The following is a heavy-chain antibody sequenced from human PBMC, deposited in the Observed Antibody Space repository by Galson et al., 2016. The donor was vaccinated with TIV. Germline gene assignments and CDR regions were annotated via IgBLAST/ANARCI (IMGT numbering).Heavy chain of an antibody. V-gene: IGHV3-21*01. Sequence: SLRLSCAASGFIFRRYSMNWVRQAPGKGLEWVSTISSSSDYRFYADSVKGRFTISRDNARNSLHLQINSLRVEDTAVYYCARDRDYYDGSSYSPDAFDMWGQGTMVTVSS. J-gene: IGHJ3*02. CDR1: GFIFRRYS. D-gene: IGHD3-22*01. CDR3: ARDRDYYDGSSYSPDAFDM. CDR2: ISSSSDYR.